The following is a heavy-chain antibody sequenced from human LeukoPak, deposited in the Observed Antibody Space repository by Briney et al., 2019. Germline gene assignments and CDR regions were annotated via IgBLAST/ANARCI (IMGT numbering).Heavy chain of an antibody. CDR3: VQTTGWPGFDY. CDR1: GVSISRFY. Sequence: PSETLSLTCTTSGVSISRFYRSWVRQPPGKGLEWIGYIYNGVPTFFNPSLKNRVTISVDTSKRQFSLQLASVTAADTAVYYCVQTTGWPGFDYWGQGILVTVSS. V-gene: IGHV4-4*09. CDR2: IYNGVPT. J-gene: IGHJ4*02. D-gene: IGHD6-19*01.